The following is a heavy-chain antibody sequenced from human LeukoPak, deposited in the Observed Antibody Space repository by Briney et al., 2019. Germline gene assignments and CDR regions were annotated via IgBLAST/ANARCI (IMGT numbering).Heavy chain of an antibody. CDR1: AGSFSGYY. CDR2: TNHTGST. Sequence: SETLSLTCAVYAGSFSGYYWSWIPQPPGKGVEWIRKTNHTGSTNYNPSLKSLVTISVDTSKTQFSRKLSSVTAADTAVYYCARDVGTVAFDYWGQGNLVTVSS. V-gene: IGHV4-34*01. CDR3: ARDVGTVAFDY. D-gene: IGHD4-23*01. J-gene: IGHJ4*02.